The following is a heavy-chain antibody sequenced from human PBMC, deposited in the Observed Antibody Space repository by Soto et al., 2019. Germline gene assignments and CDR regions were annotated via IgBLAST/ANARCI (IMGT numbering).Heavy chain of an antibody. CDR2: IKQDGSEK. J-gene: IGHJ4*02. CDR1: GFIISSYW. V-gene: IGHV3-7*01. Sequence: PGGSLRLSCAASGFIISSYWMSWVRQAPGKGLEWVANIKQDGSEKYYVDSVKGRFSISRDNAKNSLYLQMNSLRAEDTAVYYCARGWSVFDNWGQAPMVTLSS. CDR3: ARGWSVFDN.